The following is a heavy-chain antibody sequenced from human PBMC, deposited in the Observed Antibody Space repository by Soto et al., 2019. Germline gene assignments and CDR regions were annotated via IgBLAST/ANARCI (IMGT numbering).Heavy chain of an antibody. V-gene: IGHV3-30-3*01. CDR1: GFTFSSYA. D-gene: IGHD3-16*01. J-gene: IGHJ4*02. CDR2: ISYDGSNK. CDR3: AKQTGVRFDY. Sequence: QVQLVESGGGVVQPGRSLRLSCAASGFTFSSYAMHWVRQAPGKGLEWVAVISYDGSNKYYADSVKGRFTISRDNSKNTLYLQMNSLRAEDTAVYYCAKQTGVRFDYWGQGTLVTASS.